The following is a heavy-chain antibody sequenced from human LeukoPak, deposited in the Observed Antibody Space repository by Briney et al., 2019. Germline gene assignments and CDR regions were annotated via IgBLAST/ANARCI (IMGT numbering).Heavy chain of an antibody. CDR1: GGSISSYY. J-gene: IGHJ5*02. CDR2: IYYSGST. D-gene: IGHD2-2*01. CDR3: ARHEYQLPTDWFDP. V-gene: IGHV4-59*08. Sequence: PSETLSLTCTVSGGSISSYYWSWIRQPPGKGLEWIGCIYYSGSTNYNPSLKSRVTISVDTSKNQFSLKLSSVTAADTAVYYCARHEYQLPTDWFDPWGQGTLVTVSS.